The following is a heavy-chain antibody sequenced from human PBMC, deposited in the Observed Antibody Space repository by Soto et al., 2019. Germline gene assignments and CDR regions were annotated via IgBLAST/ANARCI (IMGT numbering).Heavy chain of an antibody. CDR3: ARWVGGSMYDNSGKYDS. J-gene: IGHJ5*01. Sequence: QVQLVESGGGVVQPGRSLRLTCAASGFIFSGSGMHWVRQAPGKGLEWVAIVSNDGIRKYYGDSVKGRFTISRDNAENTLYLQMNRLRGEDTAVYYCARWVGGSMYDNSGKYDSWGQGTLVTVSS. CDR2: VSNDGIRK. CDR1: GFIFSGSG. V-gene: IGHV3-30*03. D-gene: IGHD3-22*01.